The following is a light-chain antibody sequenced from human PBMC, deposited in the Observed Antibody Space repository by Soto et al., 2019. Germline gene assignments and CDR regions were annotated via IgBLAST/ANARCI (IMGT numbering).Light chain of an antibody. J-gene: IGKJ5*01. CDR3: QQRTGWPIT. Sequence: EVVLTQSPGTLSLSPGERATLSCRASQSVSSNLAWYQQRPGQAPRLLIYGASNLASGIPARFSGSGSGTDFTLTISSLEAEDFAVYYCQQRTGWPITFGQGTRLEIK. CDR1: QSVSSN. CDR2: GAS. V-gene: IGKV3-11*01.